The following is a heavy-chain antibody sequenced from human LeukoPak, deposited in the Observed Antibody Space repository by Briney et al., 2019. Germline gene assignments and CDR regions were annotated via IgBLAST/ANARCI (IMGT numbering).Heavy chain of an antibody. Sequence: GGSLRLSCXASGFTFSSYAMSWVRQAPGKGLEWVSAISGSGGSTYYADSVKGRFTISRDNSKNSLYLQMNSLRAEDTAVYYCARERPYGSGSSFDYWGQGTLVTVSS. J-gene: IGHJ4*02. CDR2: ISGSGGST. CDR1: GFTFSSYA. D-gene: IGHD3-10*01. CDR3: ARERPYGSGSSFDY. V-gene: IGHV3-23*01.